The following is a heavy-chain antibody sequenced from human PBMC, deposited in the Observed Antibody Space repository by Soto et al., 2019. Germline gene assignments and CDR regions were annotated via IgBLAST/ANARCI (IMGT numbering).Heavy chain of an antibody. CDR2: ISCGGSNK. Sequence: QVQLVESGGGVVQRGRSLRLSCAASGFTFSSYAMHWVRQAPGKGLEGVAVISCGGSNKNHADTVKGRFTISRDNSKNTLYLQMNSLRAEDTAVYYCARGYDFWSGYYYPYGMDVWGQGTTVTVSS. CDR1: GFTFSSYA. CDR3: ARGYDFWSGYYYPYGMDV. D-gene: IGHD3-3*01. J-gene: IGHJ6*02. V-gene: IGHV3-30-3*01.